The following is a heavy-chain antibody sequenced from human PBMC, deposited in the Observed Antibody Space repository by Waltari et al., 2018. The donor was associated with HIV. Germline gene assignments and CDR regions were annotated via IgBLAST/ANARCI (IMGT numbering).Heavy chain of an antibody. CDR3: SRGGTILTGYYPSGVS. V-gene: IGHV1-2*02. Sequence: QVQLVQSGAEVKKPGASVQVSCKASGYTFTAYYIPWVRQAPGQGLEWMGWMNPNSGGTNYPQKFKGRVTMTRDTSIKTAYLQLSGLTSDDTALYWCSRGGTILTGYYPSGVSWGQGTPVTVSS. CDR2: MNPNSGGT. D-gene: IGHD3-9*01. J-gene: IGHJ5*02. CDR1: GYTFTAYY.